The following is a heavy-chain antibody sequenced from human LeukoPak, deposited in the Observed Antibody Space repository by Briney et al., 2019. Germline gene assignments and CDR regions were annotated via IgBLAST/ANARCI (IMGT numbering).Heavy chain of an antibody. CDR1: GFTFSSYW. Sequence: GGSLRLSCVACGFTFSSYWMGWVRQAPGKGLEWVANIKEEGSEQNYVDSVKGRFTISRDNAKNSLYLQINSLRGEDTAVYYCASLDATMVNGDYWGQGTLVTVSS. CDR3: ASLDATMVNGDY. D-gene: IGHD5-18*01. CDR2: IKEEGSEQ. V-gene: IGHV3-7*01. J-gene: IGHJ4*02.